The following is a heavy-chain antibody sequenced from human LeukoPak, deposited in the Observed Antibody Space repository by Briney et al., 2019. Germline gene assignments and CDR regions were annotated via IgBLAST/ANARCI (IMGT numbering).Heavy chain of an antibody. J-gene: IGHJ4*02. CDR3: ARDGGSYDFWSGYYLPDDY. D-gene: IGHD3-3*01. Sequence: AGGSLRLSCAASGFTFSSYAMHWVRQAPGKGLEWVAVISYDGSNKYYADSVKGRFTISRDNSKNTLYLQMNSLRAEDTAVYYCARDGGSYDFWSGYYLPDDYWGQGTLVTVSS. CDR2: ISYDGSNK. CDR1: GFTFSSYA. V-gene: IGHV3-30-3*01.